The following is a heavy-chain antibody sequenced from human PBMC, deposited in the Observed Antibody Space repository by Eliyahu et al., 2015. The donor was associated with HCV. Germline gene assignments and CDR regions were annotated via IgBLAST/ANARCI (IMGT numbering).Heavy chain of an antibody. D-gene: IGHD3-10*01. CDR1: GGSFSGYY. CDR3: ARARPNTYYYGSGSYCDY. CDR2: INHSGST. J-gene: IGHJ4*02. V-gene: IGHV4-34*01. Sequence: QVQLQQWGAGLLKPSETLSLTCAVYGGSFSGYYWSWIRQPPGKGLEWIGEINHSGSTNYNPSLKSRVTISVDTSKNQFSLKLSSVTAADTAVYYCARARPNTYYYGSGSYCDYWSQGTLVTVSS.